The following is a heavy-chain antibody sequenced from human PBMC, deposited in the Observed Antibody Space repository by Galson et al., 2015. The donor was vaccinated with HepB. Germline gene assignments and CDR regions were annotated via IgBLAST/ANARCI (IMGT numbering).Heavy chain of an antibody. D-gene: IGHD1-26*01. CDR1: GYTFTNYD. CDR2: VNVDSGDT. Sequence: SVKVSCKASGYTFTNYDINWVRQAPGHGLEWMGWVNVDSGDTGYAQRFHGRVTMTRDTSASTAYMELSSLRSEDTAVYYCARGWVDYWGQGTLVTVSS. J-gene: IGHJ4*02. CDR3: ARGWVDY. V-gene: IGHV1-8*01.